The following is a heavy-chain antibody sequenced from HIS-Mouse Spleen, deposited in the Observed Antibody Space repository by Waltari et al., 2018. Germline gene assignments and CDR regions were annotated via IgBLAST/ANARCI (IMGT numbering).Heavy chain of an antibody. J-gene: IGHJ3*02. V-gene: IGHV4-39*07. CDR2: IYYSGST. D-gene: IGHD7-27*01. CDR1: RGSISSSSYV. Sequence: QLQLQESGPGLVKPSETLSLTCTVSRGSISSSSYVLRWIRQPPGKGLEGIGSIYYSGSTYYNPSLKSRVTISVDTSKNQFSLKLSSVTAADTAVYYCARDKLTGDAFDIWGQGTMVTVSS. CDR3: ARDKLTGDAFDI.